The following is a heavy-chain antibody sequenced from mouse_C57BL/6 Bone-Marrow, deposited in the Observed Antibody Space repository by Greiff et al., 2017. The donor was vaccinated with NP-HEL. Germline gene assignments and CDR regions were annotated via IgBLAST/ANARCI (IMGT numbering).Heavy chain of an antibody. CDR3: ASGPMVTRRYAMDY. D-gene: IGHD2-2*01. J-gene: IGHJ4*01. V-gene: IGHV1-64*01. CDR2: IHPNSGST. Sequence: QVQLQQPGAELVKPGASVKLSCKASGYTFTSYWMHWVKQRPGKGLEWIGMIHPNSGSTNYNEKFKSKATLTVDKSSSTAYLQLSSLTSEDSAVYYCASGPMVTRRYAMDYWGQGTSVTVSS. CDR1: GYTFTSYW.